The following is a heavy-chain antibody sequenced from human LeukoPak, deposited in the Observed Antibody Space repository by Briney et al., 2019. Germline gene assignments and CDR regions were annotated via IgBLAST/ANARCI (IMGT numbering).Heavy chain of an antibody. CDR1: GGSISDYY. J-gene: IGHJ2*01. CDR3: ARAYHNWYFDL. Sequence: SETLSLTCSVFGGSISDYYWIWIRRPPGKGLEWIGEISPSAITHYNPSLKSRVTISIDTSKNQFSLRLTSVTAADTALYYCARAYHNWYFDLWGRGTRVTVSS. V-gene: IGHV4-34*01. D-gene: IGHD2-2*01. CDR2: ISPSAIT.